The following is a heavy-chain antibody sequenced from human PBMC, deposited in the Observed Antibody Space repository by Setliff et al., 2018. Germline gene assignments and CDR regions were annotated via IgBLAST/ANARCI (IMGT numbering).Heavy chain of an antibody. D-gene: IGHD5-12*01. Sequence: SETLSLTCTVSGGSISTYYWSWIRQPPGKGLEYIGYVYYSGTANYSPSLKSRVIISVDTSKNQFSLNLRSVTAADTAVYYCARGGTFRYFDYWGQGTPVTVS. CDR1: GGSISTYY. CDR3: ARGGTFRYFDY. J-gene: IGHJ4*02. V-gene: IGHV4-59*01. CDR2: VYYSGTA.